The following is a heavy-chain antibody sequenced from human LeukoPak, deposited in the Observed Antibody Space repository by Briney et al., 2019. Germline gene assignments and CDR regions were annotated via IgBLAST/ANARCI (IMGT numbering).Heavy chain of an antibody. CDR2: IYYSGST. D-gene: IGHD3-22*01. CDR3: ARVEYYYDSSGYHDY. CDR1: GGSISSYY. Sequence: SETLSLTCTVSGGSISSYYWSWIRQPPGKGLEWIGYIYYSGSTNYNPSLKSRVTISVDTSKNQFSLGLSSVTAADTAVYYCARVEYYYDSSGYHDYWGQGTLVTVSS. J-gene: IGHJ4*02. V-gene: IGHV4-59*12.